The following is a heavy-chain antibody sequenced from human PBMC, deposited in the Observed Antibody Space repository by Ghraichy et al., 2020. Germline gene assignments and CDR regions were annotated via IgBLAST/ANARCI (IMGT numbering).Heavy chain of an antibody. CDR3: ARISPSFGGVTRARVFTEFDY. D-gene: IGHD3-16*01. CDR1: GGSISSSSYF. J-gene: IGHJ4*02. CDR2: IYYRGNT. V-gene: IGHV4-39*01. Sequence: SETLSLTCTVSGGSISSSSYFWGWTRQPPGKGLEWIGSIYYRGNTYYNPPLKSRVTISVDMSKNQFSLKLSSVTAADTAVYYCARISPSFGGVTRARVFTEFDYWGQGTLVTVSS.